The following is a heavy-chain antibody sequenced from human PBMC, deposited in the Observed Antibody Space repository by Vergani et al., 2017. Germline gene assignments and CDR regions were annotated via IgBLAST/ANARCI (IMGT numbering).Heavy chain of an antibody. V-gene: IGHV4-39*01. Sequence: QVQLQESGPGLVKPSETLSLTCTVSGDSVISTDYHWGWIRQPPGKGLEWIVSMDYSGSTSDNPSLESRISISFETPKNQFSLRLTSVTAADTAVYYCASKRGACRAAYCHSYDFWGPGTLVGVSS. CDR2: MDYSGST. CDR3: ASKRGACRAAYCHSYDF. J-gene: IGHJ4*02. CDR1: GDSVISTDYH. D-gene: IGHD2-15*01.